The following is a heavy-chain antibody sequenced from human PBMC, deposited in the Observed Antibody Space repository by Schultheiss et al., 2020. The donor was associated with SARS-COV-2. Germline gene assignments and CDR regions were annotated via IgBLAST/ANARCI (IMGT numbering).Heavy chain of an antibody. V-gene: IGHV4-34*01. J-gene: IGHJ4*02. CDR1: GGSISSYY. Sequence: SETLSLTCTVSGGSISSYYWSWIRQPPGKGLEWIGEINHSGSTNYNPSLESRVTISVDTSKNQFSLKLSSVTAADTAVYYCARLRGHIVGAADYWGQGTLVTVSS. CDR3: ARLRGHIVGAADY. CDR2: INHSGST. D-gene: IGHD1-26*01.